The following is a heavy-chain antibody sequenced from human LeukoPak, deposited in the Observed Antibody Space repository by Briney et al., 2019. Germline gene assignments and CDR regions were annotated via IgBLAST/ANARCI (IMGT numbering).Heavy chain of an antibody. CDR2: IYYSGST. Sequence: SETLSLTCTVSGGSISSYYWSWIRQPPGKGLEWIGYIYYSGSTNYNPSLKSRVTISVDTSKNQFSLKLSSVTAADTAVYYCARGEADDYGDCVLDYWGQGTLVTVSS. J-gene: IGHJ4*02. V-gene: IGHV4-59*01. CDR1: GGSISSYY. CDR3: ARGEADDYGDCVLDY. D-gene: IGHD4-17*01.